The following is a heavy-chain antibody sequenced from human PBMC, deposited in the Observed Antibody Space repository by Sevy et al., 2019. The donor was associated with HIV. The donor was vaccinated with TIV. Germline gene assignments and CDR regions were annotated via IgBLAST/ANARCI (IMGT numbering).Heavy chain of an antibody. V-gene: IGHV1-18*01. CDR1: GYTFTSYG. Sequence: ASVKVSCKASGYTFTSYGISWVRQAPGQGLEWMGWISAYNGNTNYAQKLQGRVTMTTDPSTATAYMELRSLRSDDTAVYYCARDPIAVAGTPLDYWGQGTLVTVSS. J-gene: IGHJ4*02. CDR2: ISAYNGNT. CDR3: ARDPIAVAGTPLDY. D-gene: IGHD6-19*01.